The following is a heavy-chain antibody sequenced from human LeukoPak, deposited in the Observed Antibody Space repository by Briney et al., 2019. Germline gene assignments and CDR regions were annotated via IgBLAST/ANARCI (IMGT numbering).Heavy chain of an antibody. V-gene: IGHV1-3*01. D-gene: IGHD4-17*01. J-gene: IGHJ3*02. CDR2: INAGNGNT. CDR3: ARDQASLTTVTPIGAFDI. Sequence: ASVKVSCKASGCTFTSYAMHWVRQAPGQRLEWMGWINAGNGNTKYSQKFQGRVTITRDTSASTAYMELSSLRSEDTAVYYCARDQASLTTVTPIGAFDIWGQGTMVTVSS. CDR1: GCTFTSYA.